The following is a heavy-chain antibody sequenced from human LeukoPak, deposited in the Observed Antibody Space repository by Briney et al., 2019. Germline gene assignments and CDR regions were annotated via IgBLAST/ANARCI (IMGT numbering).Heavy chain of an antibody. CDR1: GGSISSSSYY. V-gene: IGHV4-39*01. D-gene: IGHD2-2*01. CDR3: ARGSPKYCSSTSCYAGIGY. Sequence: SETLSLTCTVSGGSISSSSYYWGWLRQPPGKGLEWIGSIYYSGSTYYNPSLKSRVTISVDTSKNQFSLKLSSVTAADTAVYYCARGSPKYCSSTSCYAGIGYWGQGTLVTVSS. J-gene: IGHJ4*02. CDR2: IYYSGST.